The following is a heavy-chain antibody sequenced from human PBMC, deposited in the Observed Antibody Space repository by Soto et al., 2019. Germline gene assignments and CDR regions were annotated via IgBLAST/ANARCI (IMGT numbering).Heavy chain of an antibody. CDR3: ARDGQNKSPYAMAV. CDR2: IWYDGSNK. J-gene: IGHJ6*02. CDR1: GFTFSNNA. Sequence: GGSLRLSCATSGFTFSNNAMHWVRQAPGKGLEWVAQIWYDGSNKYYADSVKGRFTISRDNSKNTVYLQMNSLRAEDMAVYYCARDGQNKSPYAMAVWAKGPRSPSP. V-gene: IGHV3-33*01.